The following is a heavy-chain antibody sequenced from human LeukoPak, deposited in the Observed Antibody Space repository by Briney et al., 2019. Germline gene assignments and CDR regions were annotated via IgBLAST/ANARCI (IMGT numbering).Heavy chain of an antibody. CDR1: GFTVSTNS. V-gene: IGHV3-53*01. Sequence: GGPLRLSCTVSGFTVSTNSMSWVRQAPGKGLEWVSFIYSDNTHYSDSVKGRFTVSRDNSKNTLYLQMNSLRAEDTAVYYCARRAGAYSHPYDYWGQGTLVTVSS. D-gene: IGHD4/OR15-4a*01. CDR3: ARRAGAYSHPYDY. J-gene: IGHJ4*02. CDR2: IYSDNT.